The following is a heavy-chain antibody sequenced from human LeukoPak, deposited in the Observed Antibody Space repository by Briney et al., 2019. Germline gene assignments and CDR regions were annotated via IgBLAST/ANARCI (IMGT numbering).Heavy chain of an antibody. CDR1: GGSISSYY. D-gene: IGHD4-23*01. J-gene: IGHJ4*02. V-gene: IGHV4-59*08. CDR2: IYYSGST. CDR3: ARLDGGYLDY. Sequence: SETLSLTCTVSGGSISSYYWRWIRQPPGKGLEWIGYIYYSGSTNYNPSLKSRVTISVDTSKNQLSLKLTSVTAADTAVYYCARLDGGYLDYWGQGTLVTVSS.